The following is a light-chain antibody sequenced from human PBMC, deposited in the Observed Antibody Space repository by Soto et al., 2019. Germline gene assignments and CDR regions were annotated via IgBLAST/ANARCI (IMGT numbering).Light chain of an antibody. J-gene: IGLJ1*01. CDR2: GDS. Sequence: QSVRTQPPSVSGAPGQRVTISCTGSSSNIGAGYDVNWYQQLPGTAPKLLIFGDSNRPSGVPDRFSGSKSGTSASLAITGLQADDEADYYCQSYDSRLSGSDVFGAGTKLTVL. CDR3: QSYDSRLSGSDV. CDR1: SSNIGAGYD. V-gene: IGLV1-40*01.